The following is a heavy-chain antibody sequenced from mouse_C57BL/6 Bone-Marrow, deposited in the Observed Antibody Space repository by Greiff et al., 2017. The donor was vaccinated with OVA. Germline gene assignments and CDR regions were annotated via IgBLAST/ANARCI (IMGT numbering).Heavy chain of an antibody. V-gene: IGHV1-26*01. J-gene: IGHJ1*03. CDR2: INPNNGGT. D-gene: IGHD2-12*01. CDR1: GFTFTDYY. Sequence: EVQLQQSGPELVKPGASVKISCTASGFTFTDYYMNWVKQSPGKSLEWIGDINPNNGGTSYTSKFQGKATLTVDKSSSTAYMELRSLTSEDSVVYDCARVQSNDVYWFFDVWGTGTTVTVSS. CDR3: ARVQSNDVYWFFDV.